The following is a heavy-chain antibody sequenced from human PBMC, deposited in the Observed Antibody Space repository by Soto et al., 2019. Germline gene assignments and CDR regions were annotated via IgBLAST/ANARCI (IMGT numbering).Heavy chain of an antibody. D-gene: IGHD6-19*01. V-gene: IGHV3-30*18. CDR2: ISYDGSNK. CDR1: GFTFSSYG. J-gene: IGHJ5*02. CDR3: AKGGSCWYVRGFWFDP. Sequence: QVQLVESGGGVVQPGRSLRLSCAASGFTFSSYGMHWVSQAPGKGLEGVAVISYDGSNKYYADSVKGRFTISRDNSKNTLYLQRNSLRAEDTAVYYCAKGGSCWYVRGFWFDPWGQGTLVTVSS.